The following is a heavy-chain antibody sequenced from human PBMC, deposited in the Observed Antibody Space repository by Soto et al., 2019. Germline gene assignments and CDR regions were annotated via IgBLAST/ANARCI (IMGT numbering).Heavy chain of an antibody. J-gene: IGHJ4*02. CDR2: IYYSGST. CDR1: GGSISSSSYY. V-gene: IGHV4-39*01. D-gene: IGHD2-2*01. CDR3: ARWVYCSSTSCYVHFDY. Sequence: PSETLSLTCIVSGGSISSSSYYWGWIRQPPGKGLEWIGSIYYSGSTYYNPSLKSRVTISVDTSKNQFSLKLSSVTAADTAVYYCARWVYCSSTSCYVHFDYWGQGALVTVSS.